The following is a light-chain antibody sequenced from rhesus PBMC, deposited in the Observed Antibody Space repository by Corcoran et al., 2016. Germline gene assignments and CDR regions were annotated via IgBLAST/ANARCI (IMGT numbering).Light chain of an antibody. CDR1: QSVSSY. V-gene: IGKV3-53*01. Sequence: QVILTQSPATLSLSPGERATLSCRASQSVSSYLAWYQQKPGQAPRPLIYGAASRATGIPDRFSGSGAGTEFPLTISSLEPEDFAGYYCQKYSSSPFTFGPGTKLDIK. CDR3: QKYSSSPFT. J-gene: IGKJ3*01. CDR2: GAA.